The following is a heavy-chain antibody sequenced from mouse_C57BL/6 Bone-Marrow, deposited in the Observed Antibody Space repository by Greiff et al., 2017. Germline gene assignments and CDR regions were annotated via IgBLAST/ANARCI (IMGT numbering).Heavy chain of an antibody. Sequence: EVKLVESGGGLVKPGGSLKLSCAASGFTFSDYGMHWVRQAPEKGLEWVAYISSGSSTIYYADTVKGRSTISRDNAKNTLFLQMTSLRSEDTAMYYCARQGGWLGWFAYWGQGTLVTVSA. CDR2: ISSGSSTI. D-gene: IGHD2-3*01. V-gene: IGHV5-17*01. J-gene: IGHJ3*01. CDR1: GFTFSDYG. CDR3: ARQGGWLGWFAY.